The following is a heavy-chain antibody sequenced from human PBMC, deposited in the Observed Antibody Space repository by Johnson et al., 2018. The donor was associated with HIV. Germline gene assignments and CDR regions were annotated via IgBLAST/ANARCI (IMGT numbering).Heavy chain of an antibody. J-gene: IGHJ3*02. Sequence: VQLVESGGGLVQPGGSLRLSCAASGFTFSDYYMDWVRQAPGKGLEWVGRTRNKANSYTTEYAASVKGSFTISRDDSKNSLYLQMNSLKTEDTAVYYCARGGYYDILTGYYALAAFDIWGQGTMVTVSS. D-gene: IGHD3-9*01. V-gene: IGHV3-72*01. CDR3: ARGGYYDILTGYYALAAFDI. CDR2: TRNKANSYTT. CDR1: GFTFSDYY.